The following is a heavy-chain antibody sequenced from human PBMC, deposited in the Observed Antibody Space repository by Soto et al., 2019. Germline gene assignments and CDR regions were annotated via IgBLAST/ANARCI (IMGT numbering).Heavy chain of an antibody. V-gene: IGHV1-69*13. CDR2: ITPMFGTP. J-gene: IGHJ4*02. Sequence: SVKVSCKASGGTFSRYTITWVRQAPGQGLEWMGGITPMFGTPNYAQKFQGRVTITADESTSTAYMELSSLRSEDSALYYCTRGPRPSSSGTGAYWGQGSLVTVSS. CDR3: TRGPRPSSSGTGAY. D-gene: IGHD1-26*01. CDR1: GGTFSRYT.